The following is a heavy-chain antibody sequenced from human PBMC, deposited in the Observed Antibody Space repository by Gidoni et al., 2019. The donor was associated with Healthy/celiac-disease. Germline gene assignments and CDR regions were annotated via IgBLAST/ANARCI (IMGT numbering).Heavy chain of an antibody. Sequence: EVQLVESGGGLVQPGRSLRLSCASSGFPFSDYAMHWVRQAPGKGLEWVSGISWNSGSIGYADSVKGRFTIPRDNAKNSLYLQMNSLRAEDTALYYCAKDISLDSGYACLDYWGQGTLVTVSS. D-gene: IGHD5-12*01. J-gene: IGHJ4*02. CDR3: AKDISLDSGYACLDY. CDR2: ISWNSGSI. CDR1: GFPFSDYA. V-gene: IGHV3-9*01.